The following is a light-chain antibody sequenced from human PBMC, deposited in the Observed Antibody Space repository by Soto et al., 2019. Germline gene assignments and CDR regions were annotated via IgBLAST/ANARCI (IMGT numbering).Light chain of an antibody. CDR3: AAWDNSLRWV. V-gene: IGLV1-47*01. CDR1: SSNVGSNF. CDR2: RTD. Sequence: QSVLTQPPSVSGTPGQRVTISCSGSSSNVGSNFVYWYQQFPGTAPKLLIYRTDQRPSGVPDRFSASKPGTSASLAISGLRSDDEADYYCAAWDNSLRWVFGGGTKLTV. J-gene: IGLJ3*02.